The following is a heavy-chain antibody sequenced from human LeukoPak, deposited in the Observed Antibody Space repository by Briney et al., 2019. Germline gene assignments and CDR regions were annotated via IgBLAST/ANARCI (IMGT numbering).Heavy chain of an antibody. V-gene: IGHV3-15*07. J-gene: IGHJ4*02. CDR3: STSLRSSGFFDY. CDR2: IKGKTDDGTR. CDR1: GFTFTNAW. D-gene: IGHD7-27*01. Sequence: GGSLRLSCAASGFTFTNAWMKWVRQAPGKGLEWVGRIKGKTDDGTRDYATPVKGRFTISRDDSKNTVYLQMNSLKTEDTAVYYCSTSLRSSGFFDYWGQGTLVTVSS.